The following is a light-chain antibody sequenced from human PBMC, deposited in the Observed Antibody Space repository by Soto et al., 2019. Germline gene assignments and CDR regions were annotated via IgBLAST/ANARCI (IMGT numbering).Light chain of an antibody. CDR2: DAT. CDR3: LQDINYPWT. V-gene: IGKV3D-20*01. Sequence: VVLTQFPGTLSLSPGETATLSCGASQRVSNNFLGWYQQKPGLPPRLLIYDATSRANGIPEGFSGRGSGTHFTLAISSLQPEDSATYYCLQDINYPWTFGQGTKVDIK. CDR1: QRVSNNF. J-gene: IGKJ1*01.